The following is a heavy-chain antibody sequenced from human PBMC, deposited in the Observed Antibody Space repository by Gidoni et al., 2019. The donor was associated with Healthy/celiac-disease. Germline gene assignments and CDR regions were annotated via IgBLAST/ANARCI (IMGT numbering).Heavy chain of an antibody. CDR2: IIPIFGTA. CDR1: GGAFSSYA. Sequence: QVQLVQSGAEVKKPGSSVQVSCKASGGAFSSYAISWVRQAPGQGLEWMGGIIPIFGTANYAQKFQGRVTITADESTSTAYMELSSLRSEDTAVYYCARGGYDSSGYYYWYFDLWGRGTLVTVSS. V-gene: IGHV1-69*01. D-gene: IGHD3-22*01. J-gene: IGHJ2*01. CDR3: ARGGYDSSGYYYWYFDL.